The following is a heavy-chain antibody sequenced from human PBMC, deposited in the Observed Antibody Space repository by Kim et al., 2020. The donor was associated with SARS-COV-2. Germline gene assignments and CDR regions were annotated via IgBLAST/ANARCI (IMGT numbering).Heavy chain of an antibody. D-gene: IGHD3-3*01. CDR2: IYYSGST. CDR1: GGSISSYY. Sequence: SETLSLTCTVSGGSISSYYWSWIRQPPGKGLEWIGYIYYSGSTNYNPSLKSRVTISVDTSKNQFSLKLSSVTAADTAVYYCARHDFVRFLEWRHYGMDVWGQGTTVTVSS. CDR3: ARHDFVRFLEWRHYGMDV. V-gene: IGHV4-59*08. J-gene: IGHJ6*02.